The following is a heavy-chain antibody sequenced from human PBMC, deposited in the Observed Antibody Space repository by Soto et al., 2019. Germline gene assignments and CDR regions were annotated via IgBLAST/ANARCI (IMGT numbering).Heavy chain of an antibody. CDR1: GYTFTTYA. Sequence: QVQLVQSGAEVKKPGAPVKVSFKTSGYTFTTYAIHWVRQAPGQRLEWMGWINTVNGDTKYSQKFQGRITITRDTSAATVYMELSSLTSEDTAVYYCATWAQLGFDYWGQGTLVTVSS. D-gene: IGHD1-1*01. CDR3: ATWAQLGFDY. CDR2: INTVNGDT. V-gene: IGHV1-3*04. J-gene: IGHJ4*02.